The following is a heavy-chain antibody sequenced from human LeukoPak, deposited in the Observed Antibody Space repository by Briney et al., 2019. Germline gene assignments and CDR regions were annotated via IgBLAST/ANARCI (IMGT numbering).Heavy chain of an antibody. Sequence: PAETLSLTCAVSGYSISSGYYWTLIRQHPGEGLEGIGYKYYSGSAKYHPSLKSRLTISRDTSKNPFSLQLNYVTAAHTATYYCAKQYCSGISCLDAFNMWGQGTRVTVSS. V-gene: IGHV4-38-2*01. CDR2: KYYSGSA. CDR1: GYSISSGYY. D-gene: IGHD2-2*01. CDR3: AKQYCSGISCLDAFNM. J-gene: IGHJ3*02.